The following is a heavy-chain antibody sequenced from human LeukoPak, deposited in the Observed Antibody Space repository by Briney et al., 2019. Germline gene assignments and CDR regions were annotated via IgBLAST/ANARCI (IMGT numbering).Heavy chain of an antibody. D-gene: IGHD1-26*01. J-gene: IGHJ3*01. Sequence: GGSLRLSCPASGFTFSSYWLHWVRQAAGKGVDWVSLISWDGSRTYYTDSVKGRFIISRDNSKNSLYLQMNSLRAEDTALYYCSTLGATTRRGDFAFDYWGQGTMVTVSS. CDR2: ISWDGSRT. V-gene: IGHV3-43D*03. CDR3: STLGATTRRGDFAFDY. CDR1: GFTFSSYW.